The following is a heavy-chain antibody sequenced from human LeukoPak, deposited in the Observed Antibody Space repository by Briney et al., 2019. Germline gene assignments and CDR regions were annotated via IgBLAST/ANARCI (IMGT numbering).Heavy chain of an antibody. CDR1: GFLMSDHY. Sequence: NAGGPLRLSCEASGFLMSDHYMNWVRQAPGKGLEWLAYISSSGDTTYYAESVRGRFALSRDDGKNSLTLHMNGLRDDDTAVYYCARESTAFDYWGQGTLVTVSS. CDR3: ARESTAFDY. D-gene: IGHD2-21*02. V-gene: IGHV3-11*04. J-gene: IGHJ4*02. CDR2: ISSSGDTT.